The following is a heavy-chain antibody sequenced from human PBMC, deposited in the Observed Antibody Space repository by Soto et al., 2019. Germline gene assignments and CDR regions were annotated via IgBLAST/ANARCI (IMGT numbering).Heavy chain of an antibody. D-gene: IGHD2-21*02. J-gene: IGHJ1*01. CDR1: GYTFTTYP. CDR3: AVPRPVCGCDSGACDFQH. V-gene: IGHV1-3*01. CDR2: INAGAGNT. Sequence: QVQLVQSGAEVKKPGASVKVSCKASGYTFTTYPIHWVRQAPGQRLEWMGWINAGAGNTKYSQKFQVRVTITRDTSASTAYMELDSVSPEDTAVYYCAVPRPVCGCDSGACDFQHWGRGTLVTASS.